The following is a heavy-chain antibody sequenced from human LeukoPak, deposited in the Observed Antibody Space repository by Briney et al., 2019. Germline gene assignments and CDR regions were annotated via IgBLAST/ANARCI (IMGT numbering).Heavy chain of an antibody. V-gene: IGHV1-69*05. J-gene: IGHJ6*03. CDR1: GGTFSSYA. Sequence: SVKVSCKASGGTFSSYAISWVRQAPGQGLEWMGGIIPIFGTANYAQKFQGRVTITTDESTSTAYMEPSSLRSEDTAVYYCARDIGPPYSGYDYRAYYMDVWGKGTTVTVSS. CDR2: IIPIFGTA. CDR3: ARDIGPPYSGYDYRAYYMDV. D-gene: IGHD5-12*01.